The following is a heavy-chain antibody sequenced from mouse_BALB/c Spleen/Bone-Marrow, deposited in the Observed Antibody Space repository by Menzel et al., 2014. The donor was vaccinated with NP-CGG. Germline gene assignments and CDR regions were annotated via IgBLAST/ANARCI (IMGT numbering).Heavy chain of an antibody. D-gene: IGHD1-1*01. V-gene: IGHV14-3*02. CDR2: IDPANGNT. J-gene: IGHJ3*01. CDR3: AFYYYGSSLFAY. Sequence: EVQLQQSGAELVKPGASVKLSCTASGFNIKDTYMRWVKQRPEQGLEWIGRIDPANGNTKYDPKFQGKATITADTSSNTASLQLSSLTSEDTAVYYCAFYYYGSSLFAYWGQGTLVTVSA. CDR1: GFNIKDTY.